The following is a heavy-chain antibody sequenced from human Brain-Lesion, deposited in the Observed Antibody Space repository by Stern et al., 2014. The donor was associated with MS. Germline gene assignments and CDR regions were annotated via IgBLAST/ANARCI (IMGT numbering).Heavy chain of an antibody. J-gene: IGHJ4*02. Sequence: QVQLVQSGPGLVKPSGTLSLTCAVSGGSISSSNWWSWVRQSPGKGLEWIGESDHSGSTIYNPSLKSRVTVSVDKSKNRFSLHLRSGTAADTAVYFCARFPASRPHVFDSWGQGTLVTVSS. V-gene: IGHV4-4*02. CDR1: GGSISSSNW. CDR2: SDHSGST. CDR3: ARFPASRPHVFDS. D-gene: IGHD6-13*01.